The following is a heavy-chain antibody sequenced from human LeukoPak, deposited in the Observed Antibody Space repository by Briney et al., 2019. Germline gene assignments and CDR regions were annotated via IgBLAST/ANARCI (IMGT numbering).Heavy chain of an antibody. Sequence: PGGSLRLSCAASGFSVNNYVMSWVRQAPGKGLEWVSAISGDGARTYYADSVKGRFTISRDNSKNTLDLQMNSLRAEDTAIYYCAKTVVVITFRFDSWGQGSLVTVSS. CDR1: GFSVNNYV. CDR2: ISGDGART. D-gene: IGHD2-21*01. CDR3: AKTVVVITFRFDS. J-gene: IGHJ4*02. V-gene: IGHV3-23*01.